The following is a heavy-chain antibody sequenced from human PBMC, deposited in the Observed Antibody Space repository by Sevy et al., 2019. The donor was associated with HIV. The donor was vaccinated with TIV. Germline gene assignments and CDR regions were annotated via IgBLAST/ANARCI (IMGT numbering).Heavy chain of an antibody. CDR2: ISSSSSYI. V-gene: IGHV3-21*01. CDR1: GFTFSSYS. CDR3: ARGVGMATSGIVDY. Sequence: RGSLRLSCAASGFTFSSYSMNWVRQAPGKGLEWVSSISSSSSYISYADLVKGRFTISRDNAKNTLYLQMNSLGAEDTAVYYCARGVGMATSGIVDYWGQGTLVTVSS. D-gene: IGHD5-12*01. J-gene: IGHJ4*02.